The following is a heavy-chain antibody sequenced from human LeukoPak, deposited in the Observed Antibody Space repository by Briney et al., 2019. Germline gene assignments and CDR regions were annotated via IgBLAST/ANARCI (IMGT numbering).Heavy chain of an antibody. CDR2: MNPNSGNT. J-gene: IGHJ5*02. CDR3: ARTPIYCSSTSCYNWFDP. CDR1: GYTFTSYD. D-gene: IGHD2-2*01. Sequence: GASVKVSCKASGYTFTSYDINWVRQATGQGLEWMGWMNPNSGNTGYAQKFQGRVTMTRDTSISTAYMELSRLRSDDTAVYYCARTPIYCSSTSCYNWFDPWGQGTLVTVSS. V-gene: IGHV1-8*01.